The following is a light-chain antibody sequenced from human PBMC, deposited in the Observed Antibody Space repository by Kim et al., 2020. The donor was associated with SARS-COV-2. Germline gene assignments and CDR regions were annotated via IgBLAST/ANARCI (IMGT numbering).Light chain of an antibody. CDR1: SSDVAGYNF. Sequence: SSTISGIGTSSDVAGYNFVSWYQHHPGEAPKLFVYDVGRRPSGISDRFSGSKSGGTASLTISGLQPEDEAVYFCSSYTSRTALQVFGGGTKVTVL. CDR2: DVG. V-gene: IGLV2-14*03. J-gene: IGLJ3*02. CDR3: SSYTSRTALQV.